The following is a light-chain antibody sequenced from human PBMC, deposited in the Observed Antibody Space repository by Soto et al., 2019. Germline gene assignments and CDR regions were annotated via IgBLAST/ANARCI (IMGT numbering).Light chain of an antibody. V-gene: IGLV2-23*01. Sequence: QSALTQPASVSGSPGQSITISCTGTSSDVGSYNLVSWYQQHPGKAPKLMIYEGSKRPSGVSNRFSGSKSGNTASLTISGXXXXXXXXYXCCSYAGSSTHYVFGTGTKLTVL. J-gene: IGLJ1*01. CDR3: CSYAGSSTHYV. CDR1: SSDVGSYNL. CDR2: EGS.